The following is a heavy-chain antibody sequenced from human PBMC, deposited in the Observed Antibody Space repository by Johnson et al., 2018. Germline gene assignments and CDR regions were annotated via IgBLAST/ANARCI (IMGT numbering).Heavy chain of an antibody. CDR3: SRSQGGATTNYYYYMDV. J-gene: IGHJ6*03. CDR1: GGSISPYY. V-gene: IGHV4-59*01. D-gene: IGHD1-26*01. CDR2: IYYSGST. Sequence: QVQLQQWGAGLLKXSETXSLXCSVSGGSISPYYWSWIRLAPGKGLDWIGYIYYSGSTNYNPSLQSRVSISVDTSKNQFPLRLSSLTAADTAVYYCSRSQGGATTNYYYYMDVWGKGTTVTVSS.